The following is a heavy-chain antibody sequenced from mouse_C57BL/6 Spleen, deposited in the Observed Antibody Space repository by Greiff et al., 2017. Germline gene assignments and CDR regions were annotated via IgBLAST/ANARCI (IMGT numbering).Heavy chain of an antibody. J-gene: IGHJ4*01. CDR1: GYAFTNYL. CDR2: INPGSGGT. D-gene: IGHD2-12*01. Sequence: VQLQQSGAELVRPGTSVKVSCKASGYAFTNYLIEWVKQRPGQGLEWIGVINPGSGGTNYNEKFKGKATLTADKSSSTAYMQLSSLTSEDSAVYFCATRRRDAMDYWGQGTSVTVSS. V-gene: IGHV1-54*01. CDR3: ATRRRDAMDY.